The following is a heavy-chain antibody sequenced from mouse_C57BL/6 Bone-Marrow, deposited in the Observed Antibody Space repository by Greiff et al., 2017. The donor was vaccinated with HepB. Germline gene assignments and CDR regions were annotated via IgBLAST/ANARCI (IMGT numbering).Heavy chain of an antibody. CDR2: IYPRSGNT. CDR1: GYTFTSYG. CDR3: ARGRSYYGSRGDFDY. Sequence: QVQLQQSGADLARPGASVKLSCKASGYTFTSYGISWVKQRTGQGLEWIGEIYPRSGNTYYNEKFKGKATLTADKSSSTAYMELRSLTSEDSAVYFCARGRSYYGSRGDFDYWGQGTTLTVSS. V-gene: IGHV1-81*01. D-gene: IGHD1-1*01. J-gene: IGHJ2*01.